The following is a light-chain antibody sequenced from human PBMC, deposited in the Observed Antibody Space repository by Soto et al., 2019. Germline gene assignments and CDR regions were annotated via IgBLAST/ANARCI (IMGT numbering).Light chain of an antibody. V-gene: IGLV2-14*01. CDR1: SSDVGGYTY. Sequence: QSALTQPASVSGSHRQSITISCTGASSDVGGYTYVSWYQQHPGKAPKLIIYEVNNRPSGVSHRFSGSKSGNTASLTISGLQAEDEADYYCSSYTSSSTLYVFGTGTKLTVL. J-gene: IGLJ1*01. CDR2: EVN. CDR3: SSYTSSSTLYV.